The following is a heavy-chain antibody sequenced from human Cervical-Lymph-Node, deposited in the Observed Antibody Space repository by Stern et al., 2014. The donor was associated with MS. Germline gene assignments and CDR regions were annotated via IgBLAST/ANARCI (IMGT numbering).Heavy chain of an antibody. CDR3: ARDSLIRTFGMEEGMDV. D-gene: IGHD3-3*01. V-gene: IGHV1-18*01. J-gene: IGHJ6*02. Sequence: VQLVQSGAEVKKPGASVKVSCKASGYFFTSYGISWVRQAPGQGLEWMGWIRADNGDTNSAKNVHSIFTVTTDTSTNTAYKELSSLGSDDTALYYCARDSLIRTFGMEEGMDVWGQGTTVTVSS. CDR1: GYFFTSYG. CDR2: IRADNGDT.